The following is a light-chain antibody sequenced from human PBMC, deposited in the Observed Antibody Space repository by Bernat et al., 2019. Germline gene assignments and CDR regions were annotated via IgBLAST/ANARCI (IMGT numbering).Light chain of an antibody. Sequence: EIVLTQSPGTLSLSPGERATLSCRASQSVSSSYLAWYQQKPGQAPRLLIYGASSRATCIPDRFSGSGSGTDFTLTISRLDPEDFAVYYCQQYGSSLRTFGQGTKVEIK. J-gene: IGKJ1*01. CDR1: QSVSSSY. CDR2: GAS. CDR3: QQYGSSLRT. V-gene: IGKV3-20*01.